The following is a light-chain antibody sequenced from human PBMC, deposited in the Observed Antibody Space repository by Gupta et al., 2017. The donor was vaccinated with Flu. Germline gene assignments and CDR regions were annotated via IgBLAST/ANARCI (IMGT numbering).Light chain of an antibody. CDR1: QSSTTN. V-gene: IGKV3-15*01. CDR2: GAS. Sequence: EIVMTQSPATLSVSPGERATLSCRAGQSSTTNLAWYQQKPGQAPRLLIYGASARATGIPARFSGSGSGTEFTLTINGLQSEDFAVYYCQQDNNWPLTFGGGTRVEFQ. CDR3: QQDNNWPLT. J-gene: IGKJ4*01.